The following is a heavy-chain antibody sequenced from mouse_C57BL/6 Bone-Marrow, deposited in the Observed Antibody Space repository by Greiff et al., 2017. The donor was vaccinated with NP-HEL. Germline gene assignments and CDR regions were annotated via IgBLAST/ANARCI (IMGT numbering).Heavy chain of an antibody. CDR3: TGGYYGSKDWYFDV. J-gene: IGHJ1*03. Sequence: EVKLMESGGGLVQPGGSMKLSCVASGFTFSNYWMNWVRQSPEKGLEWVAQIRLKSDNYATHYAESVKGRFTISRDDSKSSVYLQMNNLRAEDTGIYYCTGGYYGSKDWYFDVWGTGTTVTVSS. D-gene: IGHD1-1*01. CDR2: IRLKSDNYAT. CDR1: GFTFSNYW. V-gene: IGHV6-3*01.